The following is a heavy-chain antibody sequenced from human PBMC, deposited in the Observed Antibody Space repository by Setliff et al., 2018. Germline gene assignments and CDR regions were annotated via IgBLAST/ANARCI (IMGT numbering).Heavy chain of an antibody. D-gene: IGHD6-25*01. Sequence: LSLTCAVSGSAINSGHYWGWIRQSPGKGGLEWIGSFRPSGRTYYNPSLKSRVTISLDTSRKQFSLKLSSVTAADTAVYYCARMSGFLYMDVWGKGTTVTVSS. J-gene: IGHJ6*03. V-gene: IGHV4-38-2*01. CDR1: GSAINSGHY. CDR2: FRPSGRT. CDR3: ARMSGFLYMDV.